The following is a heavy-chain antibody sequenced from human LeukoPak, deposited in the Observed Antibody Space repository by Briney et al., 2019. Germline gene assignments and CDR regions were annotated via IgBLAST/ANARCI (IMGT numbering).Heavy chain of an antibody. Sequence: GRPLRLSCGASGFTFSTYAMHWVRQTPDKGLEWVAFISSGGTSENYADSVKGRFTFSRDNSKNTLYLRMNNLTPEDTAVYYCAKGYGSSTSYGNWFDPWGQGTLVTVSS. CDR2: ISSGGTSE. D-gene: IGHD2-2*01. J-gene: IGHJ5*02. CDR1: GFTFSTYA. CDR3: AKGYGSSTSYGNWFDP. V-gene: IGHV3-30*18.